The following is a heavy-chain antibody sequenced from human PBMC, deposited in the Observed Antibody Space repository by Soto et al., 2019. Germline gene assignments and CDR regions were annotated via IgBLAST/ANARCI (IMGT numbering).Heavy chain of an antibody. CDR3: AKVGERFRYDFDY. D-gene: IGHD1-1*01. J-gene: IGHJ4*02. V-gene: IGHV3-23*01. CDR1: GFTFNNYA. Sequence: EVQLLESGGGLVQPGGSLTLSCAASGFTFNNYAMNWVRQAPGKGLEWVSAISGGGDKTYYADSVKGRFTISRDISKNVVYLKMNSLRADDTAVYYCAKVGERFRYDFDYWGQGTLVTVSS. CDR2: ISGGGDKT.